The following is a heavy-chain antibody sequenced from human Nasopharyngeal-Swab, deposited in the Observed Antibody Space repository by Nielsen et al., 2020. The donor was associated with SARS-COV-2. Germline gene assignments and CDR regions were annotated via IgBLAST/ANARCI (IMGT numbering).Heavy chain of an antibody. CDR1: GGSINSDY. CDR2: IHSDGST. J-gene: IGHJ4*02. CDR3: ARYTTDWVSFDH. V-gene: IGHV4-59*13. D-gene: IGHD3-9*01. Sequence: SETLSLTCNVSGGSINSDYWSWFRQPPGKGLEWIGYIHSDGSTNYNPSLKSRVTMSVDTSTNQFSLRLNSVTAADTAMYYCARYTTDWVSFDHWGQGTLVTVSS.